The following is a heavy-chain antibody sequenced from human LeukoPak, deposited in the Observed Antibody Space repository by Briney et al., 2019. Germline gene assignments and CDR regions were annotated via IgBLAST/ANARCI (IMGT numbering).Heavy chain of an antibody. CDR2: ISGSSTYI. D-gene: IGHD3-10*01. V-gene: IGHV3-21*01. J-gene: IGHJ4*02. Sequence: PGGSLRLSCAASGFTFSSYGMNWVRQAPGKGLEWVSSISGSSTYIYYADSLKGRFTISRDNAKNSLYLQMNSLRAEDTAVHYCARASMVRGIPASFDYWGQGTQVTVSS. CDR3: ARASMVRGIPASFDY. CDR1: GFTFSSYG.